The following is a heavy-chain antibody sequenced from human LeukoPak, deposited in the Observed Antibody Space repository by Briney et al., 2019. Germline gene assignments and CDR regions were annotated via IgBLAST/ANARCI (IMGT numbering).Heavy chain of an antibody. Sequence: GGSLRLSCAASGFTFSSYWMHWVRQAPGKGLEWVAVISYDGSNKYYADSVKGRFTISRDNSKNTLYLQMNSLRAEDTAVYYCARDFRGEDIWGQGTMVTVSS. CDR3: ARDFRGEDI. D-gene: IGHD3-10*01. J-gene: IGHJ3*02. CDR2: ISYDGSNK. CDR1: GFTFSSYW. V-gene: IGHV3-30-3*01.